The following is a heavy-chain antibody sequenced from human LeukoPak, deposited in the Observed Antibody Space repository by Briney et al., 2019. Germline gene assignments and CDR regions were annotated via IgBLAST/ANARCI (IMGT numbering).Heavy chain of an antibody. Sequence: PSETLSLICTVSGGSISSYYWAWIRQPPGKGLEGIGYIHTSGSNNQYPSLKSRVTITVDKSKNHFSLRLTSVTAADTAVYYCARLSAAVHLGAFDLWGQGTMVTVSS. J-gene: IGHJ3*01. CDR2: IHTSGSN. D-gene: IGHD3-3*01. CDR1: GGSISSYY. V-gene: IGHV4-4*09. CDR3: ARLSAAVHLGAFDL.